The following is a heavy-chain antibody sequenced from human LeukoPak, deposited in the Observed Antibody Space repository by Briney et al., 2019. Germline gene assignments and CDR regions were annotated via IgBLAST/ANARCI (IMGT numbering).Heavy chain of an antibody. V-gene: IGHV4-39*02. CDR3: ARDPVDCGGDCYGEEYYFDY. CDR1: GGSISSSSYY. D-gene: IGHD2-21*02. Sequence: ETSETLSLTCTVSGGSISSSSYYWGWIRQPPGKGLEWIGSIYYSGSTYYNPSLKSRVTISVDTSKNQFSLQLNSVTPEDTAVYYCARDPVDCGGDCYGEEYYFDYWGQGTLVTVSS. J-gene: IGHJ4*02. CDR2: IYYSGST.